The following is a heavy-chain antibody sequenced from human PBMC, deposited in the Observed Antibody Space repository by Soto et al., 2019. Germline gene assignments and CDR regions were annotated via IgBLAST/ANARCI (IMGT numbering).Heavy chain of an antibody. CDR2: ISSSSSYI. CDR1: GFTFSTYS. Sequence: GGSLRLSCAASGFTFSTYSMNWVRKAPGKGLEWVSSISSSSSYIYYADSVKGRFTISRDNAKNSLYLQMNSLRAEDTAVYYCARSRGYYYDSSGYSIPSSFDYWGQGTLVTVSS. D-gene: IGHD3-22*01. J-gene: IGHJ4*02. V-gene: IGHV3-21*01. CDR3: ARSRGYYYDSSGYSIPSSFDY.